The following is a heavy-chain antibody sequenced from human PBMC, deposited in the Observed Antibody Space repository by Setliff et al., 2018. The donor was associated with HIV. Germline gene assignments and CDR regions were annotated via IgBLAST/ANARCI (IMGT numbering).Heavy chain of an antibody. CDR3: ARGGGPTTAYYD. Sequence: SETLSLTCDGYGGSLSSYYWTWIRQAPGKGLEWIGEINPSGSPDYNPSLKSRVTTSVDTSRKQSSLKLKSVTVADTAVYFCARGGGPTTAYYDWGQGTLVTVSS. J-gene: IGHJ4*02. CDR2: INPSGSP. V-gene: IGHV4-34*01. CDR1: GGSLSSYY. D-gene: IGHD1-26*01.